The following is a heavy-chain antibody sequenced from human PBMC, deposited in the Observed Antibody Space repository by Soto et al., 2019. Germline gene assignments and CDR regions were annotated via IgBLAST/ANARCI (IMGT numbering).Heavy chain of an antibody. CDR1: GGSISSGGYY. V-gene: IGHV4-31*03. CDR2: IYYSGST. Sequence: TLSLTCTVSGGSISSGGYYGSWIRQHPGKGLEWIGYIYYSGSTYYNPSLKSRVAISVDTSKNQFSLKLSSVTAADTAVYYCARQSPYGDFESAYGNWGQGTLVTVS. D-gene: IGHD4-17*01. CDR3: ARQSPYGDFESAYGN. J-gene: IGHJ4*02.